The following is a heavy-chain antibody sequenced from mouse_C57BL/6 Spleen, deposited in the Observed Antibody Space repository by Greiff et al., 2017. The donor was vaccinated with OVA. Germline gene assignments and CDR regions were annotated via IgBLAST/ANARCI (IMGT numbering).Heavy chain of an antibody. CDR1: GYTFTDYY. V-gene: IGHV1-26*01. J-gene: IGHJ4*01. CDR2: INPNNGGT. Sequence: EVKLQQSGPELVKPGASVKISCKASGYTFTDYYMNWVKQSHGKSLEWIGDINPNNGGTSYNQKFKGKATLTVDKSSSTAYMELRSLTSEDSAVYYCARRGYYYGSSYNYAMDYWGQGTSVTVSS. CDR3: ARRGYYYGSSYNYAMDY. D-gene: IGHD1-1*01.